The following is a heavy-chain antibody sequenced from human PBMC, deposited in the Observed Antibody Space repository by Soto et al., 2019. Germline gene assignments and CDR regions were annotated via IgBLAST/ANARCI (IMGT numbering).Heavy chain of an antibody. Sequence: GGSLRLSCVAPGLTFGSRAMTWVRQAPGEGLQWVSTITDTGGDAKYADSVRGRFVISRDNSKKTLYLQMTSLTAEDSAMYYCARGSTDSYPGSRIFDFCGRGTLVTVS. CDR1: GLTFGSRA. CDR2: ITDTGGDA. D-gene: IGHD3-10*01. CDR3: ARGSTDSYPGSRIFDF. V-gene: IGHV3-23*01. J-gene: IGHJ4*02.